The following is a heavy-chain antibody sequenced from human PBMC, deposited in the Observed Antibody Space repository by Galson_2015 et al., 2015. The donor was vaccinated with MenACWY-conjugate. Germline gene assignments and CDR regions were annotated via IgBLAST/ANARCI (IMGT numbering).Heavy chain of an antibody. D-gene: IGHD6-13*01. CDR1: GYTFTGYA. Sequence: SVKVSCKASGYTFTGYAIHWVRQAPGQGLEWMGWISGYNGNTNHAQKLQGRLTMTTDTSTTTAYMELRSLRSDDTAVYYCARDSRVAALDKYGMDVWGQGTTVTVSS. CDR3: ARDSRVAALDKYGMDV. J-gene: IGHJ6*02. CDR2: ISGYNGNT. V-gene: IGHV1-18*01.